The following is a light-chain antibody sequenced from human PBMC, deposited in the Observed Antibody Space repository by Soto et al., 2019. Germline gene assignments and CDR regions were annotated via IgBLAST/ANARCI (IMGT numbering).Light chain of an antibody. J-gene: IGLJ7*01. CDR1: SSYVGVYYY. V-gene: IGLV2-14*03. CDR3: GSYTSSNTLEIV. CDR2: DVT. Sequence: QSVLTQPASVSGSPGQSITISCTGTSSYVGVYYYVSWFQQHPGKAPKLMIYDVTKRPSGVSNRFSCSMSGNTASLTISGLQAEDEAHYYCGSYTSSNTLEIVFGGGTQLTFL.